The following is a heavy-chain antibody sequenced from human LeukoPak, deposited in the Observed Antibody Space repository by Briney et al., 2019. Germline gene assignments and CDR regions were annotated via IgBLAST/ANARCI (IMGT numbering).Heavy chain of an antibody. J-gene: IGHJ4*02. CDR2: IYYSGST. CDR3: ARGDSGYDTYYFDY. D-gene: IGHD5-12*01. V-gene: IGHV4-59*01. CDR1: GGSISSYY. Sequence: ASETLSLTCTVSGGSISSYYWSWIRQPPGKGLEWIGYIYYSGSTNYNPSLKSRVTISVDPSKNQFSLKLSSVTAADTAVYYCARGDSGYDTYYFDYWGQGTLVTVSS.